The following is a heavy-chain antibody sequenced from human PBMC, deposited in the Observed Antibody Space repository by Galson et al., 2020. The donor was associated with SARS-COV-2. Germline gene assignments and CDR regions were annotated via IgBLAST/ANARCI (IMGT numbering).Heavy chain of an antibody. J-gene: IGHJ4*02. V-gene: IGHV2-70*11. Sequence: SGPTLVKPTQTLTLTCTFSGFSLSTSGMCVSWIRQPPGKALEWLARIDWDDDKYYSTSLKTRLTISKDTSRNQVVLTMTNVYPVDTATYYCARVRGLRDYSRSLGADSWGQGTLVTVSS. CDR3: ARVRGLRDYSRSLGADS. CDR1: GFSLSTSGMC. CDR2: IDWDDDK. D-gene: IGHD6-13*01.